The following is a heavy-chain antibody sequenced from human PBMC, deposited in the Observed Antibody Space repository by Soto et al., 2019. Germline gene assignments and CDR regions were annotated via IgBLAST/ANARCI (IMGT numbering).Heavy chain of an antibody. CDR2: ISAYNGNT. D-gene: IGHD6-13*01. CDR3: ARVSPSSRAAEP. V-gene: IGHV1-18*01. CDR1: GYTFTSYG. J-gene: IGHJ4*02. Sequence: QVQLVQSGAEVKKPGASVRVSCKTSGYTFTSYGISWVRQAPGQGLEWMGWISAYNGNTNYAQSLQGRITMTTDTSTTTAYMELRSLKSDDTAVYYCARVSPSSRAAEPWGQGTLVTVS.